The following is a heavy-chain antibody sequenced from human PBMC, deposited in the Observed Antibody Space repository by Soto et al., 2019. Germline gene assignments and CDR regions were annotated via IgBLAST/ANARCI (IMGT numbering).Heavy chain of an antibody. CDR1: GGCFSGYY. V-gene: IGHV4-34*01. CDR3: ARLYDFWSGYYLKYFDY. J-gene: IGHJ4*02. Sequence: SETLSLTCAVYGGCFSGYYWSWIRQPPGKGLEWIGEINHRGSTNHNPSLKSRVTISVDRSKNQFSLKLSSVTAADTAVYYCARLYDFWSGYYLKYFDYWAQGILVTVSS. D-gene: IGHD3-3*01. CDR2: INHRGST.